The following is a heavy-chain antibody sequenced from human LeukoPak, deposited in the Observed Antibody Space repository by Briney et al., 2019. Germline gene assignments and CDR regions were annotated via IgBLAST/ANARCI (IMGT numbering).Heavy chain of an antibody. V-gene: IGHV3-23*01. CDR2: ISGSGGST. CDR3: AGAPHILGKAAFDI. Sequence: PGGSLRLSCAASGFTFSGYAMSWVRQAPGKGLEWVSAISGSGGSTYYADSVKGRFTISRDNSKNTLFLQMNSLRVEDTAIYYCAGAPHILGKAAFDIWGRGTMVTVSS. J-gene: IGHJ3*02. D-gene: IGHD3-3*02. CDR1: GFTFSGYA.